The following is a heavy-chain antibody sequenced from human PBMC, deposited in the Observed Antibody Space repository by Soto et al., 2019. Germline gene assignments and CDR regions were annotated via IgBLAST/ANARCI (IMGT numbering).Heavy chain of an antibody. J-gene: IGHJ5*02. V-gene: IGHV4-31*03. CDR3: TRGLSNPGWFDP. CDR2: IYYSGST. Sequence: QVQLQESGPGLVKPSQTLSLTCTISGGSISSGGYYWSWIRQHPGKGLEWIGYIYYSGSTYYNPYLKSRVTISVDTSKNQFSLKLSSVTAADTAVYYCTRGLSNPGWFDPWGQGTLVTVSS. D-gene: IGHD4-4*01. CDR1: GGSISSGGYY.